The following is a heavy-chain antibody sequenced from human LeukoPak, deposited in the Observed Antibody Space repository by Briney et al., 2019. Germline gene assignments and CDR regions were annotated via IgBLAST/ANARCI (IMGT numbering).Heavy chain of an antibody. CDR3: GGQAYTAIYYSLSF. V-gene: IGHV4-4*07. J-gene: IGHJ4*02. CDR1: SGSINSYQ. Sequence: SETLSLTCTVSSGSINSYQWGSVRQPPGKGLEWTGRIYTTGATQYNPSLKSRVTMSIDTSTNQFSLNLRSMTSADTAVYYCGGQAYTAIYYSLSFWSQGTLVAVS. CDR2: IYTTGAT. D-gene: IGHD1-26*01.